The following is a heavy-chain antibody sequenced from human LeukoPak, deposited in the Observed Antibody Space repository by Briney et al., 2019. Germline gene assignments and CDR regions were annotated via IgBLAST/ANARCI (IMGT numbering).Heavy chain of an antibody. J-gene: IGHJ4*02. CDR1: GSTFSSYA. Sequence: GGSLRLSCAASGSTFSSYAMNWVRQAPGKGLEWLSYISSDGSTIYYADSVKGRITISRDNARNSLYLQMNSLRAEDTAVYYCVPQKGYGGNPLDYWGQGTLVTVSS. D-gene: IGHD4-23*01. CDR2: ISSDGSTI. V-gene: IGHV3-48*01. CDR3: VPQKGYGGNPLDY.